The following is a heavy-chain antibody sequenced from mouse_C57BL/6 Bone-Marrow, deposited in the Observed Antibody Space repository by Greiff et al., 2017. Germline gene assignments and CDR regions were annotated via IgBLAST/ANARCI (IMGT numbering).Heavy chain of an antibody. Sequence: VQLQQSGPELVKPGASVKIPCKASGYTFTDYNMDWVKQSHGKSLEWIGDINPNNGGTIYNQKFKGKATLTVDKSSSTAYMELRSLTSEDTAVYYCARGSYEWYFDVWGTGTTVTVSS. CDR1: GYTFTDYN. J-gene: IGHJ1*03. CDR3: ARGSYEWYFDV. V-gene: IGHV1-18*01. CDR2: INPNNGGT. D-gene: IGHD2-12*01.